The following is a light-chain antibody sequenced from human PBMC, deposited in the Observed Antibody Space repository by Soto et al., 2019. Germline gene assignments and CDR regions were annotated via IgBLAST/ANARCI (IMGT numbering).Light chain of an antibody. CDR2: GAS. CDR3: HQRSDWPPFT. V-gene: IGKV3-11*01. J-gene: IGKJ3*01. CDR1: QSVSTY. Sequence: EVVLTQSPATLSLSPGERATLSCRASQSVSTYLAWYQQKPGQPPRLLIYGASNRATGTPARFSGSGSGTDFTLTISSLEPEDFAVYYCHQRSDWPPFTFGPGTKGAIK.